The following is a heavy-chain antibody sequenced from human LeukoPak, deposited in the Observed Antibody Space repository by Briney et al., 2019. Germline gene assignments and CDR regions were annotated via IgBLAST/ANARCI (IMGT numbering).Heavy chain of an antibody. D-gene: IGHD3-22*01. J-gene: IGHJ4*02. CDR3: ARELVRGYDSSGYGDY. CDR1: GYTFTSYG. Sequence: ASVKVSCKASGYTFTSYGISWVRQAPGQGLEWMGWISAYNGNTNYAQKLQGRVTMTTDTSTSTAYMELRSLRSDDTAVYYCARELVRGYDSSGYGDYWGQGTLVTVSS. CDR2: ISAYNGNT. V-gene: IGHV1-18*01.